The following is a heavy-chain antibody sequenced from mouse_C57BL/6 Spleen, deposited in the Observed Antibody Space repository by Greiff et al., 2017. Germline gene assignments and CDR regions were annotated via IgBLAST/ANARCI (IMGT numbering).Heavy chain of an antibody. Sequence: EVNVVESGGGLVKPGGSLKLSCAASGFTFSDYGMHWVRQAPEKGLEWVAYISSASSTIYYADTVKGRFTISRDNAKNTLFLQMTSLRSEDTAMYYCARGFYDGYYAFDYWGQGTTLTVSS. D-gene: IGHD2-3*01. CDR1: GFTFSDYG. CDR3: ARGFYDGYYAFDY. CDR2: ISSASSTI. J-gene: IGHJ2*01. V-gene: IGHV5-17*01.